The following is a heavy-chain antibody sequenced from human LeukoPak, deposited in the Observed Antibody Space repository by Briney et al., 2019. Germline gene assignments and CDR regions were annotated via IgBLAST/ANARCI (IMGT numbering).Heavy chain of an antibody. J-gene: IGHJ6*02. CDR2: ISAYNGNT. D-gene: IGHD1-14*01. CDR3: ARGHTLHNYYYYYGMDV. V-gene: IGHV1-18*01. CDR1: GYTFTSYG. Sequence: ASVKVSCKASGYTFTSYGISWVRQAPGQGLEWMGWISAYNGNTNYAQKLQGRVTMTTDTSTSTAYMELRSLRSDDTAVYYCARGHTLHNYYYYYGMDVWGQGTTVTVSS.